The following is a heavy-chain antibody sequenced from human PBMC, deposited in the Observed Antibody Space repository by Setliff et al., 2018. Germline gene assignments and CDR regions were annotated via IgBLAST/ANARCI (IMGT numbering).Heavy chain of an antibody. CDR2: ILDDGVKK. CDR1: GFTFSTYR. CDR3: ARTCSGSGCYAGLES. Sequence: GGSLRLSCAASGFTFSTYRMHWVRQAPGKGLEWVAVILDDGVKKYHADSVKGRFTISRDNSKNTLYLQMNSLRPEDTAVYYCARTCSGSGCYAGLESWGQGT. D-gene: IGHD2-15*01. V-gene: IGHV3-30*03. J-gene: IGHJ4*02.